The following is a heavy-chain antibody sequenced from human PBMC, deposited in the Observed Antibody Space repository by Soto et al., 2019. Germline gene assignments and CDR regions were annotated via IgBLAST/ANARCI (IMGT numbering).Heavy chain of an antibody. CDR2: IYWNDDK. Sequence: QITLKESGPTLVKPTQTLTLTCSFSGFSFSTAGVGVGWIRQPPGKALEWLALIYWNDDKRYSPSLKSRLSITKDTSKNPVVLTLTNMAPVDTATYYCARSVGTTGTTLYSDSWGQGTLVTVSS. V-gene: IGHV2-5*01. D-gene: IGHD1-1*01. CDR1: GFSFSTAGVG. J-gene: IGHJ4*02. CDR3: ARSVGTTGTTLYSDS.